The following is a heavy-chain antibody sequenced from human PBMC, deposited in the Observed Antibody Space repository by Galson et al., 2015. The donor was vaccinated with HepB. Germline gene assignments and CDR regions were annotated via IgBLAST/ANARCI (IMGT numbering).Heavy chain of an antibody. CDR2: IIPKSDSA. J-gene: IGHJ4*02. D-gene: IGHD1-20*01. V-gene: IGHV1-69*06. CDR3: ARDADNWNRNYFDY. CDR1: GGTFTTYG. Sequence: SVKVSCKASGGTFTTYGVSWVRQAPGQGLEWMGGIIPKSDSATYAQKFQGRVTITADKSTRTVYMDLNSLTSDDTAVYYCARDADNWNRNYFDYWGQGTLVIVSS.